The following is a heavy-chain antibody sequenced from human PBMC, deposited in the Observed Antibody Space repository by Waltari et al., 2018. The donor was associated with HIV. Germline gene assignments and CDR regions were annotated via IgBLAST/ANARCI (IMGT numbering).Heavy chain of an antibody. Sequence: QVQLVESGGGVVQPGRSLRLSCAASGFTFSSYGMHWVRQAPGKGLEWVAVIWYDGSNKYYADSVKGRFTISRDNSKNTLYLQMNSLRAEDTAVYYCARGDGDSYYYYGMDVWGQGTTVTVSS. CDR2: IWYDGSNK. CDR1: GFTFSSYG. J-gene: IGHJ6*02. CDR3: ARGDGDSYYYYGMDV. D-gene: IGHD4-17*01. V-gene: IGHV3-33*01.